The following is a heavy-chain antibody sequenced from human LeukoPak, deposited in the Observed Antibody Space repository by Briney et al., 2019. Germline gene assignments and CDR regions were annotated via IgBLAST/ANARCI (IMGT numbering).Heavy chain of an antibody. Sequence: SETLSLTCIVSGGSFSSYYWSWVRQPAGKGLEWIGRLYSSGSTNYNPSLKSRVTISVGTSKNQFSLKLTSVTAADTAVYYCAREAVSGWYDYFDYWGQGTLVTVSS. CDR1: GGSFSSYY. CDR2: LYSSGST. D-gene: IGHD6-19*01. CDR3: AREAVSGWYDYFDY. V-gene: IGHV4-4*07. J-gene: IGHJ4*02.